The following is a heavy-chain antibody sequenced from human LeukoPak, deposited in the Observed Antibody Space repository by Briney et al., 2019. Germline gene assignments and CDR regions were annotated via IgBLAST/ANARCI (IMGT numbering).Heavy chain of an antibody. CDR1: GGSISSGSYY. CDR3: ARHFSSGLEDYFDY. V-gene: IGHV4-61*02. Sequence: PSQTLSLTCTVSGGSISSGSYYWSWIRQPAGKGLEWIGRIYTSGSTNYNPSLKSRVTISVDTSKNQFSLKLSSVTAADTAVYYCARHFSSGLEDYFDYWGQGTLVTVSS. J-gene: IGHJ4*02. CDR2: IYTSGST. D-gene: IGHD3/OR15-3a*01.